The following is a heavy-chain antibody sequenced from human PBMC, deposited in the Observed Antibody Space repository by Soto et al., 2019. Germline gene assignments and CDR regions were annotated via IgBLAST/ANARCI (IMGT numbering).Heavy chain of an antibody. CDR3: ARGSAYCGGDCRYHWDY. CDR2: IYQSGST. D-gene: IGHD2-21*02. J-gene: IGHJ4*02. CDR1: GVSISSDGYS. V-gene: IGHV4-30-2*01. Sequence: PSETLSLTCAVSGVSISSDGYSWSWIRQPPGKGLEWIGFIYQSGSTYYNPSLKSRGTMSVDRSKNQFSLKLTSVTAADTAVYYCARGSAYCGGDCRYHWDYWGQGTLVTVSS.